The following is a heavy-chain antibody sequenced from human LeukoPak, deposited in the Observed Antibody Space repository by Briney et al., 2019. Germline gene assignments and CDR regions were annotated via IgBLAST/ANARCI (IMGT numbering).Heavy chain of an antibody. CDR2: IRSKAYGGTT. CDR1: GFTFGDYA. V-gene: IGHV3-49*04. Sequence: PGGSLRLSCTASGFTFGDYAMSWVRQAPGKGLEWVGFIRSKAYGGTTEYAASVKGRFTISRDDSKSIAYLQMNSLKTEDTAVYYCTRDQVDYYYDSSGYYYGVSNYYGMDVWGQGTTVTVSS. J-gene: IGHJ6*02. CDR3: TRDQVDYYYDSSGYYYGVSNYYGMDV. D-gene: IGHD3-22*01.